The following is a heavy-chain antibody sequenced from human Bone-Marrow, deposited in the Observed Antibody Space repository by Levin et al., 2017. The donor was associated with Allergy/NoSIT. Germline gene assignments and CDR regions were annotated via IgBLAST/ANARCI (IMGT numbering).Heavy chain of an antibody. Sequence: SVKVSCKASGGTFSSYAISWVRQAPGQGLEWMGRIIPILGIANYAQKFQGRVTITADKSTSTAYMELSSLRSEDTAVYYCARGPCSGGSCQNDYWGQGTLVTVSS. CDR1: GGTFSSYA. CDR3: ARGPCSGGSCQNDY. CDR2: IIPILGIA. J-gene: IGHJ4*02. D-gene: IGHD2-15*01. V-gene: IGHV1-69*04.